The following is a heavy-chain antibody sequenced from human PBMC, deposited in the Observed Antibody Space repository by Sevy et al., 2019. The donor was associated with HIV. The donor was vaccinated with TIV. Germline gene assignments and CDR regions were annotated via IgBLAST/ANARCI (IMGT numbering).Heavy chain of an antibody. V-gene: IGHV3-23*01. CDR1: GFTFSSYA. CDR3: AKDRYKPYVTDENYYYYYMDV. J-gene: IGHJ6*03. CDR2: ISGSGGST. Sequence: GGSLRLSCAASGFTFSSYAMSWVRQAPGKGLEWVSAISGSGGSTYYADSVKGRFTISKDNSKNTLYLQMNSMRAEDTTVYYCAKDRYKPYVTDENYYYYYMDVWGKGTTVTVSS. D-gene: IGHD1-20*01.